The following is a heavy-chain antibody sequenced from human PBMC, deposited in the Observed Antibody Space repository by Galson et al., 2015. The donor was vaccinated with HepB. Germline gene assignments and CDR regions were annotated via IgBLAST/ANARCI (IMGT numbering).Heavy chain of an antibody. J-gene: IGHJ3*02. D-gene: IGHD2-2*01. V-gene: IGHV5-51*01. CDR1: GYMFTYYW. CDR3: ARHKYSTSLNDALAM. Sequence: QSGAEVKKPGESLKISCKGSGYMFTYYWISWVRQMPGKGLEWMGTIYLLDSGTRHSPSLEGHVTISADKSVKTAYLQWSSLKASDSAIYYCARHKYSTSLNDALAMWGQGTMVTVS. CDR2: IYLLDSGT.